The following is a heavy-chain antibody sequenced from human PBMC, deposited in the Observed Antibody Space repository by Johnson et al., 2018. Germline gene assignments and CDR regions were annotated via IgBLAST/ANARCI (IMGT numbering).Heavy chain of an antibody. Sequence: QVQLVQSGGGVVQPGGSLRLSCAASGFTLSSYNMPWVRQAPGKGLEWVAVISYNGGFNYHADSVKVRFTISRDNSQNTLFLQMNRLRAEDTAVYFCARESSAFDVWGQGTMVSVS. J-gene: IGHJ3*01. CDR1: GFTLSSYN. V-gene: IGHV3-30*03. CDR2: ISYNGGFN. CDR3: ARESSAFDV.